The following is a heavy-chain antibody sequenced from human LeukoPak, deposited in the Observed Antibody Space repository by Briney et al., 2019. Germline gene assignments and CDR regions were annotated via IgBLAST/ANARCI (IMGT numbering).Heavy chain of an antibody. J-gene: IGHJ4*02. CDR3: AKDDSSGYWVY. Sequence: PGGSLRLSCEASGFTFSSYAMSWVRQAPGKGLEWDSAISGSGGSTYYADSVKGRFTISRDNSKNTLYLQMNSLRAEDTAVYYCAKDDSSGYWVYWGQGTLVTVSS. D-gene: IGHD3-22*01. CDR1: GFTFSSYA. CDR2: ISGSGGST. V-gene: IGHV3-23*01.